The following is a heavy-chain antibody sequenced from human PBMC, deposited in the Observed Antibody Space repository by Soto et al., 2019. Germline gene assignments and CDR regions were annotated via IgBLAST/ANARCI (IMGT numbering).Heavy chain of an antibody. J-gene: IGHJ4*02. CDR3: ARLERGSGDYRPRTAPVDY. Sequence: SETLSLTCTVSGGSISSSSYYWGWIRQPPGKGLEWIGSIYYSGSTYYNPSLKSRVTISVDTSKNQFSLKLSSVTAADTAVYYCARLERGSGDYRPRTAPVDYWGQGTLVTVSS. V-gene: IGHV4-39*01. CDR2: IYYSGST. CDR1: GGSISSSSYY. D-gene: IGHD4-17*01.